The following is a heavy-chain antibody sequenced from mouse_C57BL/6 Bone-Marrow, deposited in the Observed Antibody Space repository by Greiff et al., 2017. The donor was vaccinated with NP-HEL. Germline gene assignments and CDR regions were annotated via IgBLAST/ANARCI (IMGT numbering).Heavy chain of an antibody. Sequence: QVQLKQPGAELVKPGASVKKFCKASGYTFTSYWITWVKQRPGQGLEWIGDIYPGSGSTNYNEKFKSKATLTVDTSSSTAYMQLSSLTSEDSAVYYCARAYYGSSYWYFDVWGTGTTVTVSS. J-gene: IGHJ1*03. V-gene: IGHV1-55*01. CDR3: ARAYYGSSYWYFDV. CDR2: IYPGSGST. CDR1: GYTFTSYW. D-gene: IGHD1-1*01.